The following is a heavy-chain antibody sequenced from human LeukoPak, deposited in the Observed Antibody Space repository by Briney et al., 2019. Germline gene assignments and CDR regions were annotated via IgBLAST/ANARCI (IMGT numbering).Heavy chain of an antibody. D-gene: IGHD5-18*01. J-gene: IGHJ4*02. CDR2: ISPSGSST. CDR3: ARDRAMDDY. CDR1: GFTFSSYT. Sequence: PGGSLRLSCAASGFTFSSYTMNWVRRAPGKGLEWVSSISPSGSSTWNADSVKGRFTISRDNAKNSVYLQMNSLRAEDTAVYYCARDRAMDDYWGQGTLVTVSS. V-gene: IGHV3-21*04.